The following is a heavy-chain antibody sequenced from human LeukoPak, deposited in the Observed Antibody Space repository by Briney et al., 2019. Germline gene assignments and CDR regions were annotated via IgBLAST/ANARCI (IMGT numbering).Heavy chain of an antibody. CDR1: GFTFSSYS. CDR3: ARGITAAGTNWFDP. D-gene: IGHD6-13*01. CDR2: ISTCSSYI. Sequence: GGSLRLSCAASGFTFSSYSMNWVRQAPGKGLESVSSISTCSSYIYYADSVKGRFTISRDNAKNSLYLQMNSLRAEDTAVYYCARGITAAGTNWFDPWGQGTLVTVSS. V-gene: IGHV3-21*01. J-gene: IGHJ5*02.